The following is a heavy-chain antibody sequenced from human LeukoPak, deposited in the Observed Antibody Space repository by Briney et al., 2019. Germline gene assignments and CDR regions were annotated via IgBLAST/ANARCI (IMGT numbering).Heavy chain of an antibody. CDR2: IYHSGST. J-gene: IGHJ4*02. CDR1: GYSISSGYY. CDR3: ARRKIVATLFDY. D-gene: IGHD5-12*01. V-gene: IGHV4-38-2*02. Sequence: KSSETLSLTCTVSGYSISSGYYWGWIRQPPGKGLEWIGSIYHSGSTYYNPSLKSRVTISVDTSKNQFSLKLSSVTAADTAVYYCARRKIVATLFDYWGQGTLVTVSS.